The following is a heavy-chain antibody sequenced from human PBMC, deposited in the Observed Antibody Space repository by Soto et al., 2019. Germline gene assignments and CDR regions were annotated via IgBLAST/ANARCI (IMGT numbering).Heavy chain of an antibody. D-gene: IGHD2-2*01. CDR2: IRARGGGR. Sequence: GGSLRLYCAASGFTFSSYAMSWVPQAPGKGLEWVSAIRARGGGRYYADSVKGRFTISRDNSKNTVYLQMNSLRADDTAVYYCAKDGEVVSAALPWLGWFDPWGQGTLVTVSS. CDR3: AKDGEVVSAALPWLGWFDP. V-gene: IGHV3-23*01. CDR1: GFTFSSYA. J-gene: IGHJ5*02.